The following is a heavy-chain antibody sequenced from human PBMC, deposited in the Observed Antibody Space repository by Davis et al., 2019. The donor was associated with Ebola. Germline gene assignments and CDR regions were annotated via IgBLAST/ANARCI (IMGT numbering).Heavy chain of an antibody. CDR2: IYYSGST. D-gene: IGHD2/OR15-2a*01. J-gene: IGHJ5*02. CDR1: GGSISSSSYY. CDR3: ARENWFDP. V-gene: IGHV4-39*01. Sequence: MPSETLSLTCTVSGGSISSSSYYWGWIRQPPGKGLEWLGSIYYSGSTYYNPSLKRRVTISVDTSTNQFSLQLSSVTAADTAVYYCARENWFDPWGQGTLVTVSS.